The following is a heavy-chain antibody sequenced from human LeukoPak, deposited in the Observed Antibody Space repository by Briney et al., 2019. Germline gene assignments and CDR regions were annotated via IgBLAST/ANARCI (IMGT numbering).Heavy chain of an antibody. Sequence: PSETLSLTCTVSGDSISSGGYYWSWIRQHPGKGLEWISYIYYSGKPYYNPSLKSRLAISLDTSKNPLSLRLNSVTAADTAVYYCARSGGYCSDTSCYFDHWGQGTLVTVSS. CDR1: GDSISSGGYY. CDR3: ARSGGYCSDTSCYFDH. J-gene: IGHJ4*02. CDR2: IYYSGKP. D-gene: IGHD2-15*01. V-gene: IGHV4-31*03.